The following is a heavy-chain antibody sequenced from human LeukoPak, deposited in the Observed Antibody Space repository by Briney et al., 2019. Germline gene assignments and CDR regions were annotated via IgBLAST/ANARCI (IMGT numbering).Heavy chain of an antibody. CDR3: ANEEGYTAMAQDYYYGMDV. D-gene: IGHD5-18*01. CDR1: GFTFSSYG. V-gene: IGHV3-30*18. J-gene: IGHJ6*02. Sequence: PGGSLRLSCAASGFTFSSYGMHWVRQAPGKGLEWVAVISYDGSNKYYADSVKGRFTISRDNSKNTLYLQMNSLRAEDTAVYYCANEEGYTAMAQDYYYGMDVWGQGTTVTVSS. CDR2: ISYDGSNK.